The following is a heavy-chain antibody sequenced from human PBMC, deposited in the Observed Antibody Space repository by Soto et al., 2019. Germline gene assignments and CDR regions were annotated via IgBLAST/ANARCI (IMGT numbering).Heavy chain of an antibody. D-gene: IGHD3-9*01. V-gene: IGHV3-74*01. Sequence: EVQLVESGGGLVQPGGSLRLSCAASGFTFSSYWMHWVRQAPGKGLVWVSRINSDGSSTSYADSVKGRFTISRDNAKNTLYLKMNSLRAEDTAVYYCARDRFFDWIDDNDYWGQGTLVTVSS. CDR1: GFTFSSYW. CDR3: ARDRFFDWIDDNDY. CDR2: INSDGSST. J-gene: IGHJ4*02.